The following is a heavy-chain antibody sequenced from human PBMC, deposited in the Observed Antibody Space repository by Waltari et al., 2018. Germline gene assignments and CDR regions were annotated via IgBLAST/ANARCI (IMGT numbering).Heavy chain of an antibody. J-gene: IGHJ6*02. D-gene: IGHD2-2*01. Sequence: QVQLVQSGAEVKKPGSSVKVSCKASGGTFSSYAIRWVRQAHGQGLEWMGGIIPFFGKASYEPKCQGRVTMTADEATSTAYMALSSLRSDDTAGYYCARGCSSTSCYRAYYYGMDVWGQGTTVTVSS. V-gene: IGHV1-69*01. CDR1: GGTFSSYA. CDR3: ARGCSSTSCYRAYYYGMDV. CDR2: IIPFFGKA.